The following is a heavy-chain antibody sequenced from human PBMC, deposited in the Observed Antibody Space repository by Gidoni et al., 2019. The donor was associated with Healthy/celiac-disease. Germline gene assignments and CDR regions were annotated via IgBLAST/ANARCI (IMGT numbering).Heavy chain of an antibody. V-gene: IGHV1-2*02. Sequence: QVQLVQSGAEVQKPGASVKVSCTASGYTFTGYYMHWVRQAPGQGLEWMGWINPNSGGTNYAQKFQGRVTMTRDTSISTAYMELSRLRSDDTAVYYCARVSFKQWLVLGYWGQGTLVTVSS. J-gene: IGHJ4*02. CDR3: ARVSFKQWLVLGY. CDR2: INPNSGGT. D-gene: IGHD6-19*01. CDR1: GYTFTGYY.